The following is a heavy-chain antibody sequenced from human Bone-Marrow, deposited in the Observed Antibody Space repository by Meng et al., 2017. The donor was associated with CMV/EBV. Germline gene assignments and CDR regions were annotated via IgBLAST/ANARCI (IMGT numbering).Heavy chain of an antibody. CDR3: ARHLEMATIAEYNYGMDV. Sequence: GESLKISCTGSGYTFRTYWIGWVRQMPGKGLEWMGIIYPDDFDIRYSPSFQGQVTISADKSNSTAYLQWSSLKASDTDIYYCARHLEMATIAEYNYGMDVWGQGTTVTVSS. D-gene: IGHD5-24*01. V-gene: IGHV5-51*01. CDR2: IYPDDFDI. J-gene: IGHJ6*02. CDR1: GYTFRTYW.